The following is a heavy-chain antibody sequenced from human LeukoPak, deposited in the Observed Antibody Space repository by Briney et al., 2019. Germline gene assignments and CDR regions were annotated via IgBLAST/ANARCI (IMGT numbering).Heavy chain of an antibody. CDR2: INHSGST. Sequence: SETLSLTCAVYGGSFSGYYWSWIRQPPGKGLEWIGEINHSGSTNYNPSLKSRVTISVDTSKNQFSLKLSSVTAADTAVYYCARHGHSYYYSYYFDYWGQGTLVTVSS. D-gene: IGHD3-10*01. V-gene: IGHV4-34*01. CDR1: GGSFSGYY. CDR3: ARHGHSYYYSYYFDY. J-gene: IGHJ4*02.